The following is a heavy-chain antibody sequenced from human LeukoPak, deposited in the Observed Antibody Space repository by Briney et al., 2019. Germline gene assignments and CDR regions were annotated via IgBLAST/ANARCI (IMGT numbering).Heavy chain of an antibody. J-gene: IGHJ6*02. CDR3: ARLPSGFGFYYYYGMDV. D-gene: IGHD3-22*01. CDR1: GFTFSSYG. Sequence: QPGRSLRLSCAASGFTFSSYGMPWVRQAPGKGLEWVAVIWYDGSNKYYADSVKGRFTISRDNSKNTLYLQMNSLRAEDTAVYYCARLPSGFGFYYYYGMDVWGQGTTVTVSS. CDR2: IWYDGSNK. V-gene: IGHV3-33*01.